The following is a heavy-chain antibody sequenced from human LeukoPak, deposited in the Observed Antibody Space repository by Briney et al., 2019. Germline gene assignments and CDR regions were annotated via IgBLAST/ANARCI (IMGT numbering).Heavy chain of an antibody. D-gene: IGHD3-22*01. Sequence: PGGSLRLSCAASGFTFSSYAMSWVRQAPGKGLEWVANIKQDGSEKYYVDSVKGRFTISRDNAKNSLYLQMNSLRAEDTAVYYCARGAAMIVVVMAEYFQHWGQGTLVTVSS. V-gene: IGHV3-7*01. CDR3: ARGAAMIVVVMAEYFQH. CDR1: GFTFSSYA. CDR2: IKQDGSEK. J-gene: IGHJ1*01.